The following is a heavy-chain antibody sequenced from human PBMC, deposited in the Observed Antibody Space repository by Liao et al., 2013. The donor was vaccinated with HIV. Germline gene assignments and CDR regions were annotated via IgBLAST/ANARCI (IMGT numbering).Heavy chain of an antibody. V-gene: IGHV4-61*02. D-gene: IGHD4-17*01. Sequence: QVQLQESGPGLVKPSQTLSLTCTVSGGSISSGSYYWSWIRQPAGKGLEWIGRIYTSGSTNYNPSLKSRVTISVDTSKNQFSLKLSSVTAADTAVYYCAGIDYERETFDIWGQGTMVTVSS. CDR3: AGIDYERETFDI. J-gene: IGHJ3*02. CDR2: IYTSGST. CDR1: GGSISSGSYY.